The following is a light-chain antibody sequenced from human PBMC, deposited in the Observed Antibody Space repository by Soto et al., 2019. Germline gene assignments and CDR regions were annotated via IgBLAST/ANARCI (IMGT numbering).Light chain of an antibody. J-gene: IGLJ3*02. Sequence: QSALTQPRSVSGSPGQSVTISCTGARSDVGGYRFVSWYQQHPDKAPKLMIYDVDKRPSGVTDRFSGSKSGNTASLTISGLQAEDEADYFCCSDAGGCPYVFGAGTKLTVL. CDR1: RSDVGGYRF. CDR3: CSDAGGCPYV. CDR2: DVD. V-gene: IGLV2-11*01.